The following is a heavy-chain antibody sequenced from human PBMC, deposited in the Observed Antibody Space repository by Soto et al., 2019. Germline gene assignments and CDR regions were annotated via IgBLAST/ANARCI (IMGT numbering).Heavy chain of an antibody. J-gene: IGHJ5*02. CDR3: ARSQQWLVTNWFDP. Sequence: QVQLVQSGAEVKKPGSSVKVSCKASGGTFSSYAISWVRQAPGQGLEWMGGIIPIFGTANYAQKFQGRVTITADKSASTADMELSSLRSEDTAVYYCARSQQWLVTNWFDPWGQGTLVTVSS. CDR2: IIPIFGTA. V-gene: IGHV1-69*06. D-gene: IGHD6-19*01. CDR1: GGTFSSYA.